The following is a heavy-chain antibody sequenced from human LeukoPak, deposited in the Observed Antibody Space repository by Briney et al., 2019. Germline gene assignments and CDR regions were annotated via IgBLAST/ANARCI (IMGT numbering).Heavy chain of an antibody. CDR2: INPNSGGT. CDR3: AIITMVRGGDWYFDL. CDR1: GYTFTGYY. Sequence: ASVKVSCKASGYTFTGYYMHWVRQAPGQGLEWMGWINPNSGGTNYAQKFQGRVTMTRDTSISTAYMELSRLRSDDTAVYYCAIITMVRGGDWYFDLWGRGTLVTVSS. J-gene: IGHJ2*01. V-gene: IGHV1-2*02. D-gene: IGHD3-10*01.